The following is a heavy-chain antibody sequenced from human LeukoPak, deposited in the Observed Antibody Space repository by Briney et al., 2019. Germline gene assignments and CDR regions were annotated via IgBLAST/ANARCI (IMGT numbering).Heavy chain of an antibody. Sequence: GSLRLSCAASGFTFSSYWMHWVRQAPGKGLVWVSRINSAGSTTYYADSVKGRFTISRDNAKNTPYLQMSSLRAEDTAVYYCATNPPSSSWVYWGQGTLVTVSS. J-gene: IGHJ4*02. V-gene: IGHV3-74*01. CDR2: INSAGSTT. D-gene: IGHD6-13*01. CDR1: GFTFSSYW. CDR3: ATNPPSSSWVY.